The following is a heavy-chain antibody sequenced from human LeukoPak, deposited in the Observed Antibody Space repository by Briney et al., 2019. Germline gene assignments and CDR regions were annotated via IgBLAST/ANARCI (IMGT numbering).Heavy chain of an antibody. CDR3: ARDRYGDGFAHFDY. J-gene: IGHJ4*02. Sequence: SVKVSCKSSGYTFTAYAVHWVRQAPGQGLEWMGWITPSDGANYAQKFQGRVTMTRDTSMSTAYMDLNRLTSDDTAVYFCARDRYGDGFAHFDYWGQGTLVTVSS. CDR1: GYTFTAYA. CDR2: ITPSDGA. V-gene: IGHV1-2*02. D-gene: IGHD5-24*01.